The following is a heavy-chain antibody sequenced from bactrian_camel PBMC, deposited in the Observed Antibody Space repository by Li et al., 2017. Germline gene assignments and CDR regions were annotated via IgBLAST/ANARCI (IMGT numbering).Heavy chain of an antibody. Sequence: HVQLVESGGGLVQPGGSLRLSCAASGFAFSSYWMYWVRQAPGKGLEWVSSINSGGGSTYYAASVKGRFTFSRDNAKNTVYLQMNSLKSEDTALYYCATDSGPQAIGTYCSGGYCYFPGQGTQVTVS. V-gene: IGHV3S1*01. CDR2: INSGGGST. J-gene: IGHJ4*01. D-gene: IGHD2*01. CDR1: GFAFSSYW.